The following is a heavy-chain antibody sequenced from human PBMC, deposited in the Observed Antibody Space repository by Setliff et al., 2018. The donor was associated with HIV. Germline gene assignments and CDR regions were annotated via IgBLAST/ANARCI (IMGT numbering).Heavy chain of an antibody. Sequence: SETLSLTCTVSGGSISNSSSYWGWIRQPPGKGLEWIGNIYYSGSTNYNPSLNSRVTISVDTSKNHFSLKLSLRDEDTAVYLCANLWELGAWGQGTLVTVSS. CDR2: IYYSGST. D-gene: IGHD3-16*01. J-gene: IGHJ5*02. V-gene: IGHV4-61*05. CDR3: ANLWELGA. CDR1: GGSISNSSSY.